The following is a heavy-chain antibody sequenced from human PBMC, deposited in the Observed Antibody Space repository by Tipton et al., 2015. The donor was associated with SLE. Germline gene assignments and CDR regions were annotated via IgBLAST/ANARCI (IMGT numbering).Heavy chain of an antibody. CDR2: IYTSGST. V-gene: IGHV4-61*09. CDR3: ARDSSSWSFYGMDV. CDR1: GGSISSGSYY. D-gene: IGHD6-13*01. Sequence: TLSLTCTVSGGSISSGSYYWSWIRQPAGKGLEWIGHIYTSGSTNYNPSPKSRVTISVDTSKNQFSLKLSSVTAADTAVYYCARDSSSWSFYGMDVWRQGTTVTVSS. J-gene: IGHJ6*02.